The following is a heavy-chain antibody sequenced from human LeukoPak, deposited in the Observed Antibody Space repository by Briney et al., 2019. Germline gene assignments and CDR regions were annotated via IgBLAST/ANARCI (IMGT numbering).Heavy chain of an antibody. CDR2: INAYNGDT. D-gene: IGHD6-19*01. J-gene: IGHJ4*02. V-gene: IGHV1-18*01. CDR3: ARDPSNTSGRYAYFDY. Sequence: ASVKVSCKASGFTFTRYGISWVRQAPGQGLEWMGWINAYNGDTNYAQKFQGRVTLTTDTSTSTAYMELRSLRSDDTAVYYCARDPSNTSGRYAYFDYCGQGTLVTVSS. CDR1: GFTFTRYG.